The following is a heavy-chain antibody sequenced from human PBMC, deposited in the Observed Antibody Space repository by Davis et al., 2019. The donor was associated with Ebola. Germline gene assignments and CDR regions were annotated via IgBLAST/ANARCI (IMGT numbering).Heavy chain of an antibody. D-gene: IGHD6-6*01. CDR2: IIPIFGTA. CDR1: GGTFSSYA. V-gene: IGHV1-69*06. J-gene: IGHJ6*02. Sequence: SVTVSCKASGGTFSSYAISWVRQAPGHGLEWMGGIIPIFGTANYAQKFQGRVTITADKSTSTAYMELSSLRSEDTAVYYCASTGIAARGPYYYGMDVWGQGTTVTVSS. CDR3: ASTGIAARGPYYYGMDV.